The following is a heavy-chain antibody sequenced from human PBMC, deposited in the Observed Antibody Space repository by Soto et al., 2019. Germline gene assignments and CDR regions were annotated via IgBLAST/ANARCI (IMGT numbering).Heavy chain of an antibody. J-gene: IGHJ4*02. CDR3: AKERVTTTSFDY. D-gene: IGHD4-17*01. CDR2: ISGNGGRT. Sequence: GGSLRLSCAAAGFTFSTFAMNWVRQAPGKGLEWVSDISGNGGRTNYADSVKGRFTIFRDNSKNTLYLQMNTLRAEDTAVYYCAKERVTTTSFDYWGQGTLVTVSS. CDR1: GFTFSTFA. V-gene: IGHV3-23*01.